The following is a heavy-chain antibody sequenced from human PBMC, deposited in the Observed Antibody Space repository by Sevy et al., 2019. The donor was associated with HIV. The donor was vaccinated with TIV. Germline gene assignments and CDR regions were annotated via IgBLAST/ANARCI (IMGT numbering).Heavy chain of an antibody. CDR2: ITRGGHKK. Sequence: GGSLRLSCAGSGFAFEDFAVHWVRRSPGKGLEWVSSITRGGHKKFYEGSVKGRFSISRDNARKSLYLQMNNMNLDDTACYDCVTDMSPTLGMGHNWCELGGQGTLVTV. CDR3: VTDMSPTLGMGHNWCEL. V-gene: IGHV3-43*02. D-gene: IGHD1-20*01. CDR1: GFAFEDFA. J-gene: IGHJ5*02.